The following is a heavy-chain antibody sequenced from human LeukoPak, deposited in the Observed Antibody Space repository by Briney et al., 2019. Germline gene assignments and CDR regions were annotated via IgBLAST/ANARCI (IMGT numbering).Heavy chain of an antibody. D-gene: IGHD2-15*01. J-gene: IGHJ4*02. Sequence: SETLSLTCTVSGGSISSYYWSWIRQPPGKGLEWIGYIYYSGSTNYNPSLKSRVTISVDTSKNQFSLKLSSVTAADTAVYYCARANTYAYSVDYWGQGTLVTVSS. V-gene: IGHV4-59*08. CDR1: GGSISSYY. CDR2: IYYSGST. CDR3: ARANTYAYSVDY.